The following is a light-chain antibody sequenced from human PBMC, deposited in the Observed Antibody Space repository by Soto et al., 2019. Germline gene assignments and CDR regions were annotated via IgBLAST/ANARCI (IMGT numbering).Light chain of an antibody. J-gene: IGKJ1*01. Sequence: EIVLTQSPGTLSLSPGERATLSCRASQSVSNNYLAWYQQKPGQAPRLLIYGASIRAAGIPDRFSGSGSGTDFTLTISRLEPEDFAVYYCQQYGSSPWTFGQGTKVDIK. CDR2: GAS. V-gene: IGKV3-20*01. CDR1: QSVSNNY. CDR3: QQYGSSPWT.